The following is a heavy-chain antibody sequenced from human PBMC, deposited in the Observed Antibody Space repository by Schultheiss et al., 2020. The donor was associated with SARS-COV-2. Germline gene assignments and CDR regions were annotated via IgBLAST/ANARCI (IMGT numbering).Heavy chain of an antibody. CDR3: ARDRYDFWSGYYT. J-gene: IGHJ4*02. D-gene: IGHD3-3*01. CDR2: INHSGST. Sequence: GSLRLSCAVSGYSISSGYYWSWIRQPPGKGLEWIGEINHSGSTNYNPSLKSRVTISVDTSKNQFSLKLSSVTAADTAVYYCARDRYDFWSGYYTWGQGNLVTVSS. V-gene: IGHV4-38-2*02. CDR1: GYSISSGYY.